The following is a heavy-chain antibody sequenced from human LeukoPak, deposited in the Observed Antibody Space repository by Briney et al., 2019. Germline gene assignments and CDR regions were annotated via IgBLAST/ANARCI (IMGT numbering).Heavy chain of an antibody. Sequence: GGSLRLSCAASGFTFSTYAMSWVRQAPGKGLEWVSALSGSGDGTYHAESVKGRFTMSRDNSKNMLYLQMNSLRAEDTAVYYCAKGGPQLYYDSSGYYFLDYWGQGTLVTVSA. CDR2: LSGSGDGT. J-gene: IGHJ4*02. D-gene: IGHD3-22*01. CDR1: GFTFSTYA. CDR3: AKGGPQLYYDSSGYYFLDY. V-gene: IGHV3-23*01.